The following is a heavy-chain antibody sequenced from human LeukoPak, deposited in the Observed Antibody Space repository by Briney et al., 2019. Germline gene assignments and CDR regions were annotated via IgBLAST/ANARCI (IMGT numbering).Heavy chain of an antibody. CDR3: AKSSRARADPSYGGIDY. CDR2: ISGSDGST. J-gene: IGHJ4*02. D-gene: IGHD2-15*01. V-gene: IGHV3-23*01. Sequence: GGSLRLSCAASAFTFSSYAMSWVRQAPGKGLEWVSGISGSDGSTYYADSVKGRFTISRDNSKNTLYLQMNSLRAEDTAVYYCAKSSRARADPSYGGIDYWGQGTLVTVSS. CDR1: AFTFSSYA.